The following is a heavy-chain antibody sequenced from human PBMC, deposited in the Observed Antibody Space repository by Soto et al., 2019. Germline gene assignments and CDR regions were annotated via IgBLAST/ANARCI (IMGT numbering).Heavy chain of an antibody. J-gene: IGHJ4*02. D-gene: IGHD3-3*01. Sequence: QVQLVQSGAEVKKPGSSVKVSCKASGGTFSSYAISWVRQAPGQGLEWMGGISAYNGNTNYAQKLQGRVTMTTDTSTSTAYMELRSLRSDDTAVYYCARGPEITIFGVVINGFDYWGQGTLVTVSS. CDR2: ISAYNGNT. CDR3: ARGPEITIFGVVINGFDY. V-gene: IGHV1-18*01. CDR1: GGTFSSYA.